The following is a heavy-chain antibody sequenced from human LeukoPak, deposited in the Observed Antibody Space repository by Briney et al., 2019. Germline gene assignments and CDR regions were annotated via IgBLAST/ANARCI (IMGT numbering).Heavy chain of an antibody. CDR3: ATGSYCTNGVCYTWYFQH. V-gene: IGHV1-2*02. D-gene: IGHD2-8*01. CDR2: INPNSGGT. Sequence: ASVKVSCKASGYTFTGYYMHWVRQAPGQGLEWMGWINPNSGGTNYAQKFQGRVTMTRDTSISTAYMELSRLRSDDTAVYYCATGSYCTNGVCYTWYFQHWGQGTLVTVSS. CDR1: GYTFTGYY. J-gene: IGHJ1*01.